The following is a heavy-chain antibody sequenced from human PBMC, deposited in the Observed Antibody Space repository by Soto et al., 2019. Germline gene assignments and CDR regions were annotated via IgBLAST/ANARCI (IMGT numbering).Heavy chain of an antibody. CDR1: GFTFSSYG. D-gene: IGHD2-15*01. CDR3: ARDFPSCSGGSCYHGPFDY. CDR2: IWYDGSTK. V-gene: IGHV3-33*01. J-gene: IGHJ4*02. Sequence: GGSLRLSCAASGFTFSSYGMRWVRQAPGKGLEWVAVIWYDGSTKYYADSVKGRFTISRDNSKNTLYLQMNSLRAEDTAVYYCARDFPSCSGGSCYHGPFDYWGQGTLVTVSS.